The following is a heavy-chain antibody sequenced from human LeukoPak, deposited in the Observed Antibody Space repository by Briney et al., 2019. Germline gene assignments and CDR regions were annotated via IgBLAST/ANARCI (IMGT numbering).Heavy chain of an antibody. D-gene: IGHD2-21*02. CDR2: IIPILGIA. CDR1: GGTFSSYA. Sequence: GASVKVSCKASGGTFSSYAISWVRQAPGQGLEWMGRIIPILGIANYAQKFQGRVTITADKSTSTAYMELSSLRSEDTAVYYCARSSYCGGDCYIRTRGYYYYGMDVWGQGTTVTVSS. J-gene: IGHJ6*02. CDR3: ARSSYCGGDCYIRTRGYYYYGMDV. V-gene: IGHV1-69*04.